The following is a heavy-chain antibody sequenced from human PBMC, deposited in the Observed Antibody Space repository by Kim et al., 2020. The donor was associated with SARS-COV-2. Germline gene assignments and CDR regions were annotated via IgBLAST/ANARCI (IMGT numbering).Heavy chain of an antibody. V-gene: IGHV3-30*02. D-gene: IGHD3-10*01. Sequence: VKGRFTISRDNSKNTLYLQMTSLRAEDTAVYYCAKPKRGYYYGSGSYLFYWGQGTLVTVSS. CDR3: AKPKRGYYYGSGSYLFY. J-gene: IGHJ4*02.